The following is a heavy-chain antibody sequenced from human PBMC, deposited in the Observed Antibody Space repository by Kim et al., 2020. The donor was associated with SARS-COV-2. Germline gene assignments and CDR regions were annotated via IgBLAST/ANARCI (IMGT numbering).Heavy chain of an antibody. CDR3: ARLRGSSSQGGAFDI. D-gene: IGHD6-13*01. Sequence: GESLKISCKGSGYSFTSYWISWVRQMPGKGLEWMGRIDPSDSYTNYSPSFQGHVTISADKSISTAYLQWSSLKASDTAMYYCARLRGSSSQGGAFDIWGQGTMVTVSS. J-gene: IGHJ3*02. CDR1: GYSFTSYW. V-gene: IGHV5-10-1*01. CDR2: IDPSDSYT.